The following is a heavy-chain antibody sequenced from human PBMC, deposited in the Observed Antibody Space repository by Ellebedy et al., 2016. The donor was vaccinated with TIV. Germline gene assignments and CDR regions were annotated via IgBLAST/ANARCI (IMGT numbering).Heavy chain of an antibody. CDR1: GFTFSSYW. V-gene: IGHV3-15*01. D-gene: IGHD5-24*01. Sequence: GESLKISCAASGFTFSSYWMHWVRQAPGKGLEWVGRIKSKTDGGTTDYAAPVKGRFTISRDDSKNTLYLQMNSLKTEDTAVYYCTTEVDGYNYYFDYWGQGTLGTVSS. CDR3: TTEVDGYNYYFDY. CDR2: IKSKTDGGTT. J-gene: IGHJ4*02.